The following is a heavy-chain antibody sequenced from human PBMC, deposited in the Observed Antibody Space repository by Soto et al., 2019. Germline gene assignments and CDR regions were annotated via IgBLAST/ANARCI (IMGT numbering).Heavy chain of an antibody. Sequence: EVQLVESGGGLVKPGGSLRLSCAASGFTFSSYSMNWVRQTPGKGLEWVSSISSSSSYIYYADSVKDRFTISRDNAKYSLSLQMNGLRAGDTAVYYCASRGKYGAGNPADFDLWGRGTLVTVAS. CDR2: ISSSSSYI. CDR1: GFTFSSYS. CDR3: ASRGKYGAGNPADFDL. V-gene: IGHV3-21*01. J-gene: IGHJ2*01. D-gene: IGHD3-10*01.